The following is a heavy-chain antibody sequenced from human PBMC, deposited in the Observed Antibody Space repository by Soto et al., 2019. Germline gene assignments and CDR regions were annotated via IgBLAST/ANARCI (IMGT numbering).Heavy chain of an antibody. CDR3: TTEGYYGSGSYYNGWFDP. J-gene: IGHJ5*02. D-gene: IGHD3-10*01. V-gene: IGHV3-15*07. CDR1: GFTFSNAW. CDR2: IKSKTDGGTT. Sequence: GGSLRLSCAASGFTFSNAWMNWVRQAPGRGLEWFGRIKSKTDGGTTDYAAPVKGRFTISRDDSKNTLYLQMNSLKTEDTAVYYCTTEGYYGSGSYYNGWFDPWGQGTLVTVSS.